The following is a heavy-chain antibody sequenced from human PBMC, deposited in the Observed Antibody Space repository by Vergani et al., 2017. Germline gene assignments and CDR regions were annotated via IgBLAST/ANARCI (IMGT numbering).Heavy chain of an antibody. CDR3: ARSIVVVPAAMSFDP. CDR1: GYSFTSYW. V-gene: IGHV5-51*03. D-gene: IGHD2-2*01. J-gene: IGHJ5*02. Sequence: EVQLVQSGAEVKKPGESLKISCKGSGYSFTSYWIGWVRQMPGKGLEWMGIIYPGDSDTRYSPTFQGQVTISADKSISTAYLQWSNLKASDTAMYYCARSIVVVPAAMSFDPWGQGTLVTVSS. CDR2: IYPGDSDT.